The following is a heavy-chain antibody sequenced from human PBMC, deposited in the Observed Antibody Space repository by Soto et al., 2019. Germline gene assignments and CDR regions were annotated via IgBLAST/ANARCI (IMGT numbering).Heavy chain of an antibody. CDR2: VSGSNVNT. CDR1: GYTFINHG. J-gene: IGHJ4*02. V-gene: IGHV1-18*04. CDR3: ARDFYPLAYYFDP. Sequence: QVQLVQSEAEVKKPGASVKVSCEASGYTFINHGISWVRQAPGQGLEWMGWVSGSNVNTKYAQKFQGRVTMTTETSTSTAHMGLRNLRSDDTAVYFCARDFYPLAYYFDPWGQGTLVTVSS.